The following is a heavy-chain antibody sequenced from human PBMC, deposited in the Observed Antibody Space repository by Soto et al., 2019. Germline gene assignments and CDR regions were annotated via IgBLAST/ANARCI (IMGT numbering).Heavy chain of an antibody. J-gene: IGHJ3*02. D-gene: IGHD3-16*01. V-gene: IGHV1-69*06. CDR3: ARDLPYYEITGSYTFAI. CDR1: GCTFSSYA. CDR2: IIPIFGTA. Sequence: SVKVSCKASGCTFSSYAVSWVRQAPGQGLEWMGGIIPIFGTANYAQSFQGRVTITADKSMTTAYMELSSLRSEDTAVYYCARDLPYYEITGSYTFAIWGQGTMVTVSS.